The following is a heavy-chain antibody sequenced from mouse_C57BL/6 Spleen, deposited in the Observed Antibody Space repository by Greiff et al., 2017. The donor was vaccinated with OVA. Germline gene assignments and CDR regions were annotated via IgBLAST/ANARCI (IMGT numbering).Heavy chain of an antibody. CDR1: GYTFPDYY. CDR3: ARGSSDYGSSCGY. D-gene: IGHD1-1*01. Sequence: EVQLQQSGPVLVKPGASVKMSCKASGYTFPDYYMNWVKQSHGKSLEWIGVINPYNGGTSYNQKFKGKATLTVDKSSSTAYMELNSLTSEDSAVYYCARGSSDYGSSCGYWGQGTTRTVSS. V-gene: IGHV1-19*01. CDR2: INPYNGGT. J-gene: IGHJ2*01.